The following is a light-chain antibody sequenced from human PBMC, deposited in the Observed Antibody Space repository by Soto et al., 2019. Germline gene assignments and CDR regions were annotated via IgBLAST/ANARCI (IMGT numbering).Light chain of an antibody. Sequence: EIVLTQSPGTLSLSPGERVTLSCRASQSLSSSFLAWYQQKPGQAPRLLIYGASRRATGIPDRFSGSWSGTDFTLTISRLEPEDFAMYYCQQYANSPRTFGQGTKVEI. CDR3: QQYANSPRT. CDR2: GAS. CDR1: QSLSSSF. V-gene: IGKV3-20*01. J-gene: IGKJ1*01.